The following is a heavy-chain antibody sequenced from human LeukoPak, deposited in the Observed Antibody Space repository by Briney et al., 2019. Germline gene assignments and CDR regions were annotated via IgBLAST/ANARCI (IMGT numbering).Heavy chain of an antibody. J-gene: IGHJ4*02. V-gene: IGHV4-39*01. CDR3: ATSNFWSGYSDY. CDR1: GGSISSSSYY. CDR2: IYHSGST. Sequence: PSETLSLTCTVSGGSISSSSYYWGWIRQPPGKGLEWIGEIYHSGSTNYNPSLKSRVTISVDTSKDQFSLKVNSVTAADTAVYYCATSNFWSGYSDYWGQGTLVTVSS. D-gene: IGHD3-3*01.